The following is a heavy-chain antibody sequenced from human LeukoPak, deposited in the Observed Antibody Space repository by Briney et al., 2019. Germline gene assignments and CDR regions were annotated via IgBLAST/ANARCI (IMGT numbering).Heavy chain of an antibody. CDR1: GGSISSYY. CDR2: IYYSGST. Sequence: PSETLSLTCTVSGGSISSYYWSWIRQPPGKGLEWIGYIYYSGSTNYNPSLKSRVTISVDTSKNQFSLKLSSVTAADTAVYYCARGRYHGSGNYWGQGTLVTVSS. J-gene: IGHJ4*02. CDR3: ARGRYHGSGNY. V-gene: IGHV4-59*01. D-gene: IGHD3-10*01.